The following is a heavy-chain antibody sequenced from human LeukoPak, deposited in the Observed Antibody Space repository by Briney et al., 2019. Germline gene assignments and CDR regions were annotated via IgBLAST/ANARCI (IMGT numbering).Heavy chain of an antibody. J-gene: IGHJ3*02. D-gene: IGHD3-22*01. Sequence: GGSLRLSCAASGFTFSNYEFNWVRQAPGKGLEWVAVISYDGSNKYFADSVKGRFTISRDNSKNTLYLQMNSLRAEDTAVYYCAKDYDSSGWAAFDIWGQGTMVTVSS. CDR1: GFTFSNYE. V-gene: IGHV3-30*18. CDR3: AKDYDSSGWAAFDI. CDR2: ISYDGSNK.